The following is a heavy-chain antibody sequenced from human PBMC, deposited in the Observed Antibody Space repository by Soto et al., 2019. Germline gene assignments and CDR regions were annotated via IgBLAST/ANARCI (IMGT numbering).Heavy chain of an antibody. J-gene: IGHJ4*02. Sequence: GASVKVSCKASGYTFTSYGISWVRQAPGQGLEWMGWISAYNGNTNYAQKLQGRVTITTDTSTSTAYMELSSLRSEDTAVYYCAAYGVTGYYKIDYWGQGTLVTVSS. CDR2: ISAYNGNT. D-gene: IGHD3-9*01. V-gene: IGHV1-18*01. CDR1: GYTFTSYG. CDR3: AAYGVTGYYKIDY.